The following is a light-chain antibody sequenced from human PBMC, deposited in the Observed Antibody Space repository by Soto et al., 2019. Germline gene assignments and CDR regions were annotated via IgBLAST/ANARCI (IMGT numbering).Light chain of an antibody. J-gene: IGLJ2*01. CDR3: AAWDGSLKYVL. CDR2: GDN. CDR1: GSSIGTNT. V-gene: IGLV1-44*01. Sequence: QSVLTQPPSASGTPGQRVTISCSGSGSSIGTNTVNWYRQLPGTTPKLLIYGDNQRPSGVPDRFSGSKSGTSASLAISGLQSEDEAEYYCAAWDGSLKYVLFGGGTKLTVL.